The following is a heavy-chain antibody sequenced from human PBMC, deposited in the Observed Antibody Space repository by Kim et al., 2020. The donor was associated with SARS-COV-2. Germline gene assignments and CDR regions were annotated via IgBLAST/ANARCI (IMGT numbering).Heavy chain of an antibody. J-gene: IGHJ6*02. V-gene: IGHV3-21*01. Sequence: GGSLRLSCAASGFTFSSYSMNWVRQAPGKGLEWVSSISSSSSYIYYADSVKGRFTISRDNAKNSLYLQMNSLRAEDTAVYYCARDRGPYSSSWYAAYYYYGMDVWGQGTTVTVSS. CDR1: GFTFSSYS. CDR2: ISSSSSYI. CDR3: ARDRGPYSSSWYAAYYYYGMDV. D-gene: IGHD6-13*01.